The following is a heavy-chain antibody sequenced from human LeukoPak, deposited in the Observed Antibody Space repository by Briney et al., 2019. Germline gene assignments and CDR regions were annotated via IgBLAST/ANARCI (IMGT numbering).Heavy chain of an antibody. CDR1: GGSISSYY. V-gene: IGHV4-59*01. CDR2: IYYSGST. Sequence: PSETLSLXCAVSGGSISSYYWSWIRQPPGKGLEWIGYIYYSGSTNYNPSLKSRVTISVDTSKNQFSLKLSSVTAADTAVYYCARVPSGSYYRGNYFDYWGQGTLVTVSS. D-gene: IGHD1-26*01. J-gene: IGHJ4*02. CDR3: ARVPSGSYYRGNYFDY.